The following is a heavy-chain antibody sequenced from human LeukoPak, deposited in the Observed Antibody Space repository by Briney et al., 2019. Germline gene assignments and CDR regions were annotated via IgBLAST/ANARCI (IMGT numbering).Heavy chain of an antibody. V-gene: IGHV1-2*02. D-gene: IGHD2-15*01. CDR1: GYSFTGYH. CDR2: INPNSGSS. Sequence: ASVKVSCKAFGYSFTGYHIHWVRQAPGQGLEWMGWINPNSGSSNYAQKFQGRVTMTRDTSISTAYLDLSRLRSDDTAVYYCARCKLVVAASLCDYWGQGALVTVSS. J-gene: IGHJ4*02. CDR3: ARCKLVVAASLCDY.